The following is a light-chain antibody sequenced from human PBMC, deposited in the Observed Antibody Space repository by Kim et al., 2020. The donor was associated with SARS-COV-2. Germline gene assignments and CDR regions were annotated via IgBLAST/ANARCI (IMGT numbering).Light chain of an antibody. CDR1: QSISTW. J-gene: IGKJ1*01. CDR2: KSS. CDR3: QQYNTYWT. Sequence: SAFVGDRVTITCRASQSISTWVAWYQQKPGKAPKLLIYKSSTLQSGVPSRFSGSGSGTEFTLTIASLQPDDFATYYCQQYNTYWTFGQGTKVDIK. V-gene: IGKV1-5*03.